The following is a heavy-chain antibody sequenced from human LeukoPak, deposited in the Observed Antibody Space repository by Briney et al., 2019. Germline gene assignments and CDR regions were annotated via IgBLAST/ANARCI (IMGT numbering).Heavy chain of an antibody. J-gene: IGHJ6*03. V-gene: IGHV3-30*03. Sequence: PGGSLRLPCAASGFTFSSHDMHWVRQAPGKGLEWVAIISYDGGKKDYADSVKGRFTISRDNSKNSLYLQMNSLRAEDTAVYYCARDQDSTHYYYYYYMHVGGGGPTVTVSS. CDR3: ARDQDSTHYYYYYYMHV. D-gene: IGHD2-15*01. CDR1: GFTFSSHD. CDR2: ISYDGGKK.